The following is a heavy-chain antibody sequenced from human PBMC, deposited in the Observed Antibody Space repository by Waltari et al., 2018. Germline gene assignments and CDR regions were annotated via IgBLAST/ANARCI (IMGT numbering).Heavy chain of an antibody. V-gene: IGHV1-69*15. CDR2: IIPIFGTA. D-gene: IGHD6-19*01. J-gene: IGHJ4*02. Sequence: LEWMGRIIPIFGTANYAQKFQGRVTITADESTSTAYMELSSLRSEDTAVYYCARDSSGWYAYWGQGTLVTVSS. CDR3: ARDSSGWYAY.